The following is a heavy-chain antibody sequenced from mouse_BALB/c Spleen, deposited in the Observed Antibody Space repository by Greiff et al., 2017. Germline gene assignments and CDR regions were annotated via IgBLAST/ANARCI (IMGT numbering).Heavy chain of an antibody. CDR1: GFAFSSYD. CDR2: ISSGGGST. D-gene: IGHD2-3*01. V-gene: IGHV5-12-1*01. J-gene: IGHJ4*01. Sequence: EVKLMESGGGLVKPGGSLKLSCAASGFAFSSYDMSWVRQTPEKRLEWVAYISSGGGSTYYPDTVKGRFTISRDNAKNTLYLQMSSLKSEDTAMYYCARGGPYDGYHYAMDYWGQGTSVTVSS. CDR3: ARGGPYDGYHYAMDY.